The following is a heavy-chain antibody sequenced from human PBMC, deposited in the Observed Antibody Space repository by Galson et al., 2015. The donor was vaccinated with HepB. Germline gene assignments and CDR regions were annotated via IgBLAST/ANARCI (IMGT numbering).Heavy chain of an antibody. J-gene: IGHJ6*02. CDR1: GFTVSSNY. CDR3: AREPHYGDYVRSTDGMDV. V-gene: IGHV3-66*01. Sequence: SLRLSCAASGFTVSSNYMSWVRQAPGKGLEWVSVIYSGGSTYYADSVKGRFTISRDNSKNTLYLQMNSLRAEDTAVYYCAREPHYGDYVRSTDGMDVWVQGTTVTVSS. CDR2: IYSGGST. D-gene: IGHD4-17*01.